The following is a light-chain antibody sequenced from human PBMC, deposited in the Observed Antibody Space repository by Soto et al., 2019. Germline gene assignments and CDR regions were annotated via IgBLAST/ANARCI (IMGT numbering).Light chain of an antibody. CDR2: DVT. V-gene: IGLV2-11*01. CDR3: CSDAGSYV. J-gene: IGLJ1*01. Sequence: QSALTQPRSVSGSPRQSVTISCTGTSSDVGGYKYVSWYQQHPGKAPKVIIYDVTERPSGVPDRFSGSKSGNTASLTISGLQAEDEADYYCCSDAGSYVFGTGTKVTVL. CDR1: SSDVGGYKY.